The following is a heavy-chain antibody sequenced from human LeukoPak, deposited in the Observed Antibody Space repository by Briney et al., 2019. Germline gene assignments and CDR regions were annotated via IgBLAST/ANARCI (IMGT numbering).Heavy chain of an antibody. CDR1: GFTFSSYA. Sequence: GGSLRLSCAASGFTFSSYAMNWVRQAPGKGLEWVSGITGSGGSTYYADSVKGRFTISRDNSKNTLYLQMNSLRAEDTAVYYCAKDPPRLYDYVWGSFDYWGQGTLVTVSS. D-gene: IGHD3-16*01. CDR3: AKDPPRLYDYVWGSFDY. J-gene: IGHJ4*02. CDR2: ITGSGGST. V-gene: IGHV3-23*01.